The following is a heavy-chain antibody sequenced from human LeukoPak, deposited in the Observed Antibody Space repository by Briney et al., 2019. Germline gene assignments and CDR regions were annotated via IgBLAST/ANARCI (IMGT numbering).Heavy chain of an antibody. V-gene: IGHV1-46*01. Sequence: ASVKVSCKASGYTFTSYYMHWVRQAPGQGLEWMGIINPSGGSTNYAQKLQGRVTMTTDTSTSTAYMELRSLRSDDTAVYYSARVAPPVVPAAIVSDYYYYMDVWGKGTTVTVSS. CDR3: ARVAPPVVPAAIVSDYYYYMDV. CDR2: INPSGGST. CDR1: GYTFTSYY. J-gene: IGHJ6*03. D-gene: IGHD2-2*01.